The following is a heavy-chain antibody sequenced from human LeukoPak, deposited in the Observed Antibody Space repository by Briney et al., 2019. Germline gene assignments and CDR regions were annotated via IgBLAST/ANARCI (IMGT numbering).Heavy chain of an antibody. J-gene: IGHJ4*02. CDR2: IYYSGST. Sequence: SETLSLTCTVSGGSISSYYWSWIRQPPGKGLEWIGYIYYSGSTNYNPSLKSGVTISVDTSKNQFSLKLSSVTAADTAVYYCARVGAPTRSIDYWGQGTLVTVSS. CDR3: ARVGAPTRSIDY. CDR1: GGSISSYY. V-gene: IGHV4-59*08. D-gene: IGHD1-26*01.